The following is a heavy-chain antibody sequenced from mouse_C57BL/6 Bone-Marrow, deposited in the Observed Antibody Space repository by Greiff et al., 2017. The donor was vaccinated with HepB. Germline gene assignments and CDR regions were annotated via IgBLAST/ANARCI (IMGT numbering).Heavy chain of an antibody. CDR3: ARDAGTLYAMDY. D-gene: IGHD4-1*01. J-gene: IGHJ4*01. CDR2: SRNKANDYTT. Sequence: EVMLVDSGGGLVQSGRSLRLSCATSGFTFSDFYMEWVRQAPGKGLEWIAASRNKANDYTTEYSASVKGRFIVSRDTSQSILYLQMNALRAEDTAIYYCARDAGTLYAMDYWGQGTSVTVSS. CDR1: GFTFSDFY. V-gene: IGHV7-1*01.